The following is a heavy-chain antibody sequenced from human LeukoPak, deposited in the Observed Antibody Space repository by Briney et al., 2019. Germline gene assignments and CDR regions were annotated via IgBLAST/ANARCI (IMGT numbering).Heavy chain of an antibody. Sequence: GRSLRLSCAASGFIFNTYGIHWVRQAPGKGLEWVAVISDDGSNKYYANSVKGRFTISRDNSKNTLYLQMNSLRAEDTAVYYCARGLDVALVFGWFDPWGQGTLVTVSS. CDR3: ARGLDVALVFGWFDP. CDR2: ISDDGSNK. V-gene: IGHV3-30*03. D-gene: IGHD5-18*01. J-gene: IGHJ5*02. CDR1: GFIFNTYG.